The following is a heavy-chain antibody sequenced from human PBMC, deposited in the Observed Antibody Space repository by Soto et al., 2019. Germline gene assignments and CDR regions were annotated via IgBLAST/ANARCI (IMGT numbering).Heavy chain of an antibody. CDR3: ARIDYSGYGADAFDI. V-gene: IGHV3-11*01. D-gene: IGHD5-12*01. J-gene: IGHJ3*02. Sequence: PGGSLRLSCAASGFTFRDYYMSWIRQAPGKGLEWVSYISSSGSTIYYADSVKGRFTISRDNAKNSLYLQMNSLRAEDTAVYYCARIDYSGYGADAFDIWGQGTMVTVSS. CDR1: GFTFRDYY. CDR2: ISSSGSTI.